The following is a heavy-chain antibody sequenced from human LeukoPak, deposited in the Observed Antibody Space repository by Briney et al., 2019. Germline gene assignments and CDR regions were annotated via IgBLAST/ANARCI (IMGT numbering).Heavy chain of an antibody. CDR2: IYHSGST. D-gene: IGHD1-26*01. CDR1: GGSGGSISSSNY. V-gene: IGHV4-4*02. CDR3: ASLVGATLGGSYFDY. Sequence: SGTLSLTCAVSGGSGGSISSSNYWSWVRQPPGKGLEWIGEIYHSGSTNYNPSLKSRVTISVDKSKNQFSLNLSSVTAADTAVYYCASLVGATLGGSYFDYWGQGTMVTVSS. J-gene: IGHJ4*03.